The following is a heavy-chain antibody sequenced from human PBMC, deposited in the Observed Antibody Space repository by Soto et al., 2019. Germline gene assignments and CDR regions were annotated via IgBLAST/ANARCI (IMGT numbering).Heavy chain of an antibody. V-gene: IGHV3-11*01. Sequence: GGSLRLSCAASGFTFSDYCMSWIRQAPGKGLEWVSYISSSGSTIYYADSVKGRFTISRDNAKNSLYLQINSLRAEDTAVYYCARGDFWSGYPNWFDPWGQRTLVTVSS. CDR3: ARGDFWSGYPNWFDP. J-gene: IGHJ5*02. D-gene: IGHD3-3*01. CDR2: ISSSGSTI. CDR1: GFTFSDYC.